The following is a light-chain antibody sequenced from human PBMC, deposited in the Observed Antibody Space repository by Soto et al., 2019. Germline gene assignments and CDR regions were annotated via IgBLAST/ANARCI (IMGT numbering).Light chain of an antibody. V-gene: IGKV3-11*01. Sequence: EIVLTQSPATLSLSPGDRATLSCRASESIDNYLSWYQQKPGQAPRLLIYDASNRATGIPARFSGSGSGTDFPLTITSLEPEDFALYYCQQRGNWPPWTFGQGTKVEV. J-gene: IGKJ1*01. CDR2: DAS. CDR3: QQRGNWPPWT. CDR1: ESIDNY.